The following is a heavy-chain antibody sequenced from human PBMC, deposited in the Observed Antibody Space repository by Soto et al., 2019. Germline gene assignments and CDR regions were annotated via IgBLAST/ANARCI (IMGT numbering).Heavy chain of an antibody. J-gene: IGHJ6*03. D-gene: IGHD3-10*01. CDR1: GGSISSSSYY. Sequence: QLQLQESGPGLVKPSETLSLTCTVSGGSISSSSYYWGWIRQPPGKGLEWIGRIYYSGSTYYNPSLKSRVTISVDTSKNQSSLKLSSVTAADAAVYYCARLLQLGFGEFPPVYMDVWGKGTTVTVSS. V-gene: IGHV4-39*01. CDR3: ARLLQLGFGEFPPVYMDV. CDR2: IYYSGST.